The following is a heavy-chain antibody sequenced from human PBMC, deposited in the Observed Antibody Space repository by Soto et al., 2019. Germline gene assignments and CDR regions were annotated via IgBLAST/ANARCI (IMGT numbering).Heavy chain of an antibody. D-gene: IGHD3-3*01. V-gene: IGHV4-31*03. CDR1: GGSISSGGYY. CDR2: IYYSGST. J-gene: IGHJ4*02. CDR3: ARVLITIFGVVTYFDY. Sequence: SETLSLTCTVSGGSISSGGYYWSWIRQHPGKGLEWIGYIYYSGSTYYNPSLKSRVTISVDTSKNQFSLKLSSVTAADTAVYYCARVLITIFGVVTYFDYWGQGTLVTVSS.